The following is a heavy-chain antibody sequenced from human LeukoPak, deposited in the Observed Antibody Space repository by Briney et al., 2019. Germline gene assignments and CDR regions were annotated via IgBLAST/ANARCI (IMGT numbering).Heavy chain of an antibody. CDR1: GFTFSNYW. Sequence: GGSLTLSCVASGFTFSNYWMSWVRQAPGKGLEWVANINQDGSHKYYVDSVEGRFTISRDNPKNSVYLQVNSLRAEDTAVYYCARIGYSSSSFDYWGQGTLVTVSS. CDR3: ARIGYSSSSFDY. J-gene: IGHJ4*02. CDR2: INQDGSHK. D-gene: IGHD6-6*01. V-gene: IGHV3-7*01.